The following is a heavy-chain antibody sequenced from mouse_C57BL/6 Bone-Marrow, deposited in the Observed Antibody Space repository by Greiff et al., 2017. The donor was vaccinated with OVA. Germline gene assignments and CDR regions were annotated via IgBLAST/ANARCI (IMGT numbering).Heavy chain of an antibody. D-gene: IGHD2-5*01. Sequence: QVQLQQSGAELARPGASVKLSCKASGYTFTSYGISWVKQRTGQGLEWIGEIYPRSGNTYYNEKFKGKATLTADKSSSTAYMALRSLTSEDAAVYFCARSYYSNYYFDYWGQGTTLTVSS. CDR2: IYPRSGNT. CDR3: ARSYYSNYYFDY. J-gene: IGHJ2*01. V-gene: IGHV1-81*01. CDR1: GYTFTSYG.